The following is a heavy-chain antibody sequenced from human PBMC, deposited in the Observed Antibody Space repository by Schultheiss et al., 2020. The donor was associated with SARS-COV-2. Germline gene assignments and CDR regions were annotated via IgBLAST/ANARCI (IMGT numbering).Heavy chain of an antibody. CDR1: GGSVSSGSYY. V-gene: IGHV4-39*07. CDR3: ARAPAWDYGMDV. Sequence: SQTLSLTCTVSGGSVSSGSYYWGWIRQPPGKGLEWIGSIYYSGSTNYNPSLKSRVTISVDTSKNQFSLKLSSVTAADTAVYYCARAPAWDYGMDVWGQGTTVTVSS. CDR2: IYYSGST. D-gene: IGHD2-2*01. J-gene: IGHJ6*02.